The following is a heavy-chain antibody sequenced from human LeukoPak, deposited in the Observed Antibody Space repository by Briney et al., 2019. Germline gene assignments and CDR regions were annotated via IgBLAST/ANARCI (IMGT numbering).Heavy chain of an antibody. Sequence: SETLSLTCTVSGGSISSYYWSWIRQPAGKGLEWIGRIYTSGSTNYNPSLKSRVTMSVDTSKNQFSLKLSSVTAADTAVYYCARARGGYSYGALFHYYYGMDVWGQGTTVTVSS. CDR2: IYTSGST. D-gene: IGHD5-18*01. CDR3: ARARGGYSYGALFHYYYGMDV. V-gene: IGHV4-4*07. CDR1: GGSISSYY. J-gene: IGHJ6*02.